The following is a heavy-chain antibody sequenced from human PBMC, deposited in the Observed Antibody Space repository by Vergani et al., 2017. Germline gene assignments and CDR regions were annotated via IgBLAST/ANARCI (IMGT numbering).Heavy chain of an antibody. J-gene: IGHJ6*02. Sequence: EVQLVESGGGLVKPGRSLRLSCTASGFTFGDYAMSWFRQAPGKGLEWVGFIRSKAYGGTTEYAASVKGRFTISRDDSKSIAYLQMNSLKTEDTAVYYCAKDLAAAGTFYYYYGMDVWGQGTTVTVSS. CDR2: IRSKAYGGTT. CDR3: AKDLAAAGTFYYYYGMDV. D-gene: IGHD6-13*01. CDR1: GFTFGDYA. V-gene: IGHV3-49*05.